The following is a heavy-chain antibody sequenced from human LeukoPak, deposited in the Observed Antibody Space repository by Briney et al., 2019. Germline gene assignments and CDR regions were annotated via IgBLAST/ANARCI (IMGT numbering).Heavy chain of an antibody. D-gene: IGHD3-3*01. CDR1: GYTFTGYY. CDR2: INPNSGGT. Sequence: ASVKVSCKASGYTFTGYYMYWVRQAPGQGLEWMGRINPNSGGTNYAQKFQGRVTMTRDTSISTAYMELSRLRSDDTAVYYCARDRYYDFWSGSHPDAFDIWGQGTMVTVSS. CDR3: ARDRYYDFWSGSHPDAFDI. V-gene: IGHV1-2*06. J-gene: IGHJ3*02.